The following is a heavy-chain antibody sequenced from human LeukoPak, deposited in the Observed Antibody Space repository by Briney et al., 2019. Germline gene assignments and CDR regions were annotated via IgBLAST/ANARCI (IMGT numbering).Heavy chain of an antibody. D-gene: IGHD3-3*01. J-gene: IGHJ5*02. CDR2: ISSSSSYI. V-gene: IGHV3-21*04. Sequence: GSLRLSCAASGFTFSSYSMNWVRQAPGKGLEWVSSISSSSSYIYYADSVKGRFTISRDNAKNSLYLQMNSLRAEDTAVYYCGYYDFWSGYYWFDPWGQGTLVTVSS. CDR3: GYYDFWSGYYWFDP. CDR1: GFTFSSYS.